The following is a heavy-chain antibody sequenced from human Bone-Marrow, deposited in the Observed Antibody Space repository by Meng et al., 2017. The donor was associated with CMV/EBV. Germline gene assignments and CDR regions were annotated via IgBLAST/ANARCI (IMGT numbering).Heavy chain of an antibody. V-gene: IGHV1-18*01. D-gene: IGHD6-13*01. Sequence: ASVKVSCKASGYTFTSYGISWVRQAPGQGLEWMGWISAYNGNTNYAQKLQGRVTMTTDTSTSTAYMELRSLRSEDTAVYYCARDIVRWVDSSSWTWYYYGMDVWGQGTTVTVSS. CDR2: ISAYNGNT. CDR1: GYTFTSYG. J-gene: IGHJ6*02. CDR3: ARDIVRWVDSSSWTWYYYGMDV.